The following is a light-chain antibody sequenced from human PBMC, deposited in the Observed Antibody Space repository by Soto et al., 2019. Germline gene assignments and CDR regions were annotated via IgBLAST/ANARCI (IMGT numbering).Light chain of an antibody. CDR3: QHYNSYSEA. V-gene: IGKV1-5*03. Sequence: IHMTQSPSTLSGSXGDRVTISCRASQTIRSCLASYQQKPGXPPKLLXYKASTLKRGVPSRFSGSGSATEFTLTISSLQPDDFATYYRQHYNSYSEAFGQGTKVDIK. CDR2: KAS. CDR1: QTIRSC. J-gene: IGKJ1*01.